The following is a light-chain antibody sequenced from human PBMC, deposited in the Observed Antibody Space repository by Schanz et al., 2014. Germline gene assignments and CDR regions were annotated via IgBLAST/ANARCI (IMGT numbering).Light chain of an antibody. CDR3: QQYNNWPPT. V-gene: IGKV3-15*01. CDR2: GAS. Sequence: EIVMTQSPGTLSVSPGERATLSCRASQSVSSNLAWYQQKPGQAPRLVIYGASTRATGIPARFSGSGSGTEFTLTISSLQSEDFAVYYCQQYNNWPPTFGQGTKVEIK. J-gene: IGKJ1*01. CDR1: QSVSSN.